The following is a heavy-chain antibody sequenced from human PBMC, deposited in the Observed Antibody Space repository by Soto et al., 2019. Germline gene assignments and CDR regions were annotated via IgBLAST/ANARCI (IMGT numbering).Heavy chain of an antibody. CDR3: ARVGYSYGTPQYYFDY. D-gene: IGHD5-18*01. J-gene: IGHJ4*02. CDR1: GGTFSSYA. CDR2: IIPIFGTA. Sequence: QVQLVQSGAEVKKPGSSVKVSCKASGGTFSSYAISWVRQAPGQGLEWMGGIIPIFGTANYAQKFQGRVTITADKSTSTAYMELSSLRSEDTAVYYCARVGYSYGTPQYYFDYWGQGTLVTVSS. V-gene: IGHV1-69*06.